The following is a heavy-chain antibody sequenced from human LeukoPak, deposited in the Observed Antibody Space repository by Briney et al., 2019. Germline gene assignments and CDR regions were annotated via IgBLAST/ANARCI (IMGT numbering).Heavy chain of an antibody. V-gene: IGHV1-69*04. CDR1: GGTFSSYA. D-gene: IGHD3-22*01. Sequence: SVKVSCKASGGTFSSYAISWVRQAPGQGLEWMGRIIPILGIANYAQKFQGRVTITADKSTSTAYMELSSLRSEDTAVYYCARARVNYYDSSGFFDYWAREPWSPSPQ. CDR3: ARARVNYYDSSGFFDY. J-gene: IGHJ4*02. CDR2: IIPILGIA.